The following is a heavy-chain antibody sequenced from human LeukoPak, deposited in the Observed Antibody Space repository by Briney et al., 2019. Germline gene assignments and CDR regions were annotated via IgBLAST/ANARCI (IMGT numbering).Heavy chain of an antibody. CDR2: ISYDGSNK. CDR3: AASGSYSDSINDY. CDR1: GFTFSSYA. V-gene: IGHV3-30*04. D-gene: IGHD1-26*01. Sequence: GGSLRLSCAASGFTFSSYAMHGVRQAPGKGLEWVAVISYDGSNKYYADSVKGRFTISRDNSKNTLYLQMNSLRAEDTAVYYCAASGSYSDSINDYWGQGTLVTVSS. J-gene: IGHJ4*02.